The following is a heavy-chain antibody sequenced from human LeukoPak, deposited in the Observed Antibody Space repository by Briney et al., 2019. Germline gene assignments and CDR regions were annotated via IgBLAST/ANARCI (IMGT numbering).Heavy chain of an antibody. CDR2: IKQDGSEK. V-gene: IGHV3-7*01. D-gene: IGHD2-2*01. CDR3: ARDGVPAALRPPDDY. J-gene: IGHJ4*02. CDR1: GFTFSSYW. Sequence: GGSLRLSCAASGFTFSSYWMSWVRQAPGKGLEWVANIKQDGSEKYYVDSVKGRFTISRDNAKNSLYQQMNSLRAEDTAVYYCARDGVPAALRPPDDYWGQGTLVTVSS.